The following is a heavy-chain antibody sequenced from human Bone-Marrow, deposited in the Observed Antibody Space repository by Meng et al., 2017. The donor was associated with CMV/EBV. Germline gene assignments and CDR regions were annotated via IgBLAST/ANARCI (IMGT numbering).Heavy chain of an antibody. CDR2: MNPNRGNT. J-gene: IGHJ4*02. V-gene: IGHV1-8*01. CDR3: ARGLGYCSSSSCPPGY. Sequence: ASVKVSCKSSGYTFTSYDIHWVRQATGQGLEWMGGMNPNRGNTGYPQKFQGRVTMTRNTSISTAYMELSSLRSEDTAVYYCARGLGYCSSSSCPPGYWGQGTLVTVSS. D-gene: IGHD2-2*01. CDR1: GYTFTSYD.